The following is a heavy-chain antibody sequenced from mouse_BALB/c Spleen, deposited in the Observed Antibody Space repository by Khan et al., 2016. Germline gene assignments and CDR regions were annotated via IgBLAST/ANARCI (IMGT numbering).Heavy chain of an antibody. V-gene: IGHV9-3*02. J-gene: IGHJ4*01. D-gene: IGHD1-1*01. CDR3: ARYYGSSYYAMDY. CDR2: INTNTGEP. CDR1: GYTFTNYG. Sequence: QIQLVQSGPELKKPGETVKISCKASGYTFTNYGMNWVKQAPGKGLKWMGWINTNTGEPIYAEEFKGRFAFSLETSASTAYLQINNLKNEDTATYVGARYYGSSYYAMDYWGQGTSVTVSS.